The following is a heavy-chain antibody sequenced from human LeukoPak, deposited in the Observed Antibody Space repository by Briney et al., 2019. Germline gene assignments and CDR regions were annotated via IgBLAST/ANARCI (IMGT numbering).Heavy chain of an antibody. D-gene: IGHD1-7*01. CDR2: ISPNSGGT. V-gene: IGHV1-2*06. CDR1: GYTFTGYY. J-gene: IGHJ4*02. Sequence: GASVKVSCKASGYTFTGYYMHWVRQAPGQGLEWMGRISPNSGGTNYAQKFQGRVTMTRDTSISTAYMELSRLRSDDTAVYYCARASVTGTLHFDYWGQGTLVTVSS. CDR3: ARASVTGTLHFDY.